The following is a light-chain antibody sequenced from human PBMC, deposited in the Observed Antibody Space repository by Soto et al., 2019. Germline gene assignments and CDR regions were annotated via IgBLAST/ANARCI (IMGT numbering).Light chain of an antibody. J-gene: IGKJ1*01. Sequence: EIVMTQSPATLSVSPGERATLSCRAIQSVSSSYLAWYQQRPGQAPRLLIYSASTRATGIPARFSGSGSGTEFTLTISSLQSEDFAVYYCHQYNHWLTWTFGQGTKVDIK. CDR3: HQYNHWLTWT. CDR2: SAS. CDR1: QSVSSSY. V-gene: IGKV3-15*01.